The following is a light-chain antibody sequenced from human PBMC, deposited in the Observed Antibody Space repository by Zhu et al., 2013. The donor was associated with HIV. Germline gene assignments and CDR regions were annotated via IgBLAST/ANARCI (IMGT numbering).Light chain of an antibody. CDR3: MQALQAIT. CDR1: ESLLHSNGNTY. J-gene: IGKJ5*01. CDR2: LVS. V-gene: IGKV2-28*01. Sequence: DIVMTQSPLSLPVTPGEPASISCRSSESLLHSNGNTYLDWYLQKPGQSPQLLIYLVSNKASGVPDRFSGSGSGTDFTLKISRVEAEDVGVYYCMQALQAITFGQGTRLEIK.